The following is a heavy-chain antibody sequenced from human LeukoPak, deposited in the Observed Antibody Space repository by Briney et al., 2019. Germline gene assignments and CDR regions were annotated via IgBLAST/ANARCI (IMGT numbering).Heavy chain of an antibody. V-gene: IGHV1-2*06. CDR1: GYTFTGYY. D-gene: IGHD3-22*01. CDR2: INPNSGGT. CDR3: ARDNYDSSGSFDY. J-gene: IGHJ4*02. Sequence: ASVKVSCKASGYTFTGYYMHWVRQAPGQGLEWMGRINPNSGGTNYAQKFQGRVTMTRDTSISTAYMELSRLRSDDTAVYYCARDNYDSSGSFDYWGQGTLVTVFS.